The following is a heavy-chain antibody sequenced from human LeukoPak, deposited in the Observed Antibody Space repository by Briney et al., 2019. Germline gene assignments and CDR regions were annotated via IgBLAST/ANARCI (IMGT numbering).Heavy chain of an antibody. J-gene: IGHJ4*02. CDR3: PKRIQDGYNSPIDY. V-gene: IGHV3-23*01. D-gene: IGHD5-24*01. Sequence: PGGSLRLSCAASGFTLSSYFMNWVRQAPGKGLEWVSGISGSGGNTYYGDSVKGRFTISRDNSKNTLYLQMNSLRAEDTAVYYCPKRIQDGYNSPIDYWGQGTLVTVSS. CDR1: GFTLSSYF. CDR2: ISGSGGNT.